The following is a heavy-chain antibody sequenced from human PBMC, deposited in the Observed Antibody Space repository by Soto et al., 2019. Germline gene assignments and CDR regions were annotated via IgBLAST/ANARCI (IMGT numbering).Heavy chain of an antibody. CDR2: ISWDGGIT. CDR3: AKDSYDILTGQKRYFDS. D-gene: IGHD3-9*01. V-gene: IGHV3-43*01. CDR1: GFTFNAYT. Sequence: GGSLRLSCAASGFTFNAYTMHWVCQAPGKGLEWVSLISWDGGITYYGDSVKGRFTVSRDNSDNSLYLQMTSLRSDDTAFYYCAKDSYDILTGQKRYFDSWGQGTLVTVSS. J-gene: IGHJ4*02.